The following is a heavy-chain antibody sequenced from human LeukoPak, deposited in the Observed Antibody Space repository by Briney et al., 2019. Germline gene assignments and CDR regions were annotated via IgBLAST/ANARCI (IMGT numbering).Heavy chain of an antibody. CDR1: GFTFSSYN. D-gene: IGHD3-10*02. CDR2: ISSSSNYI. CDR3: TRPMMGDNPAAFDI. V-gene: IGHV3-21*04. J-gene: IGHJ3*02. Sequence: GGSLRLSCAASGFTFSSYNMNWVRQAPGKGLEWVSSISSSSNYIYYADSVKGRFTISRNNAKNSLYLQMNSLRAEDTAVYYCTRPMMGDNPAAFDIWGQGTMVTVSS.